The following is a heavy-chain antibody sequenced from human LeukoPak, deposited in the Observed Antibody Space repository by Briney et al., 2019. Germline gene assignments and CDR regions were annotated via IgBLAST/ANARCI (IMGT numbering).Heavy chain of an antibody. CDR1: GFTFSSYA. CDR3: AKGFGFINAADY. J-gene: IGHJ4*02. Sequence: HPGGSLRLSCAASGFTFSSYAMSWVRQAPGKGLEWVSAISGSGGSTYYADSVKGRFTISRDNSKNTLYLQMNSLRAEDTAVYYCAKGFGFINAADYWGQGTLVTVSS. D-gene: IGHD3-10*01. CDR2: ISGSGGST. V-gene: IGHV3-23*01.